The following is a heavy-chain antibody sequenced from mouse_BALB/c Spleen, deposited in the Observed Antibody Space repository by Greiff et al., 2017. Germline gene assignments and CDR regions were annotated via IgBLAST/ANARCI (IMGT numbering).Heavy chain of an antibody. J-gene: IGHJ2*01. V-gene: IGHV7-3*02. CDR2: IRNKANGYTT. CDR1: GFTFTDYY. Sequence: EVKLVESGGGLVQPGGSLRLSCATSGFTFTDYYMSWVRQPPGKALEWLGFIRNKANGYTTEYSASVKGRFTISRDNSQSILYLQMNTLRAEDSATYYCARDMRWDGYFDYWGQGTTLTVSS. CDR3: ARDMRWDGYFDY. D-gene: IGHD4-1*01.